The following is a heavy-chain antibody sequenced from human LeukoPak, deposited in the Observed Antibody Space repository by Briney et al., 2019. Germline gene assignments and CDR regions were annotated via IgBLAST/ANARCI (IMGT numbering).Heavy chain of an antibody. J-gene: IGHJ6*02. Sequence: GGSLRLSCAASGFTVSSNYMSWVRQAPGKGLEWVSVIYSGGSTYYADSVKGRFTISRDNSKNTLYLQMNSLRAEDTAVYYCARDQHYDGSTKYYYGMDVWGQGTTVTVSS. CDR1: GFTVSSNY. D-gene: IGHD3-22*01. CDR2: IYSGGST. CDR3: ARDQHYDGSTKYYYGMDV. V-gene: IGHV3-53*01.